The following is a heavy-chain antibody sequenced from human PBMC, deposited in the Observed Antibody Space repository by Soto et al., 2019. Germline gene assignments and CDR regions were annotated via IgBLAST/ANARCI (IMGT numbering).Heavy chain of an antibody. CDR2: IKQDGSEK. CDR3: ARDLDSSSWLRASAI. V-gene: IGHV3-7*05. D-gene: IGHD6-13*01. CDR1: GFTFSSYW. J-gene: IGHJ3*02. Sequence: HPGGSLRLSCAASGFTFSSYWMSWVRQAPGKGLEWVANIKQDGSEKYYVDSVKGRFTISRDNAKNSLYLQMNSLRAEDTAVYYCARDLDSSSWLRASAIWGQGTKVTVSS.